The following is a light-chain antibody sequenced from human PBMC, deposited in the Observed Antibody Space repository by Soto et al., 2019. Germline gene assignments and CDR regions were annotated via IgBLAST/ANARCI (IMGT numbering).Light chain of an antibody. J-gene: IGKJ1*01. Sequence: AIQMTQSPSSLSASVGDRVTITCRASQGSRNDLGWYQQKPGKAPKLLMYATSSIQRGVPSRFSGSGSGTDFTLTISMLQPEDFATYYCLQDYNYWTFGQGTKVELK. CDR3: LQDYNYWT. V-gene: IGKV1-6*01. CDR2: ATS. CDR1: QGSRND.